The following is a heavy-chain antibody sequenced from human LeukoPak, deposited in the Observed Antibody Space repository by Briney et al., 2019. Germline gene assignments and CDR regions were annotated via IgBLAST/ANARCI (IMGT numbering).Heavy chain of an antibody. V-gene: IGHV3-64*04. CDR1: GFTFSSYP. CDR3: ARDRSGYDYTAFDI. J-gene: IGHJ3*02. CDR2: ISSIGGST. Sequence: GGSLRLSCSASGFTFSSYPMHWVRQAPGKGLEYVSTISSIGGSTCHADPVKGRFTISRDNSKNTLYLQMNSLSAEDTAVYYCARDRSGYDYTAFDIWGQGTMVIVS. D-gene: IGHD5-12*01.